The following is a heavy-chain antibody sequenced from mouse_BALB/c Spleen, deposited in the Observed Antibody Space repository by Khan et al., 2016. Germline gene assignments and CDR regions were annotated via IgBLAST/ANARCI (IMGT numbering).Heavy chain of an antibody. Sequence: QVQLQQPGAELARPGASVKLSCKASGYTFTDYYINWLKQRTGQGLEWIGEIFPGSGKTYYNEKFKDKATLTADESSSTAYMQLSSLTSEDSAVYFCARSYYGDFALDYWGQGTSVTVSS. D-gene: IGHD1-2*01. CDR3: ARSYYGDFALDY. CDR2: IFPGSGKT. J-gene: IGHJ4*01. CDR1: GYTFTDYY. V-gene: IGHV1-77*01.